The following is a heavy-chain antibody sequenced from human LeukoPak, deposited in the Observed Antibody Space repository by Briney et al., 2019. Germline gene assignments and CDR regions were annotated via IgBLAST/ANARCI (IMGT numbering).Heavy chain of an antibody. J-gene: IGHJ4*02. CDR2: ISSSSSYI. CDR3: AYKWSCDY. Sequence: GGSLRLTCAASGFTFSSYSMNWVRQAPGKGLEWVSSISSSSSYIYYADSVKGRFTISRDNAKNSLYLQMSSLRADDSAIYYCAYKWSCDYWGQGTLVTVSS. D-gene: IGHD1-1*01. V-gene: IGHV3-21*04. CDR1: GFTFSSYS.